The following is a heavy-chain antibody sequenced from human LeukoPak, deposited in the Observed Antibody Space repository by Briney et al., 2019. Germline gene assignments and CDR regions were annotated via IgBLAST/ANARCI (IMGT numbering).Heavy chain of an antibody. V-gene: IGHV1-18*01. J-gene: IGHJ4*02. CDR3: ARTSGSVYYFDY. D-gene: IGHD1-26*01. CDR2: ISPYNGNT. Sequence: ASVKVSCKASGYTFVSYGISWVRQAPGQGLEWMGWISPYNGNTNYAQKLQGRVTMTTDTSTSTAYMELRSLRSDDTAVYYCARTSGSVYYFDYWGQGTLVTVSS. CDR1: GYTFVSYG.